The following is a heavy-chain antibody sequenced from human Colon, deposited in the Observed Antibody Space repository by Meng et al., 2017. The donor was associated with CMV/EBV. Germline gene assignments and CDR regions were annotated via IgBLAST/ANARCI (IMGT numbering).Heavy chain of an antibody. J-gene: IGHJ4*02. CDR2: IDWNGGTT. CDR3: AKDYMSACDS. V-gene: IGHV3-20*04. D-gene: IGHD2-21*01. CDR1: GFTFDDSG. Sequence: LSGAASGFTFDDSGMSWVRQVPGKGLEWVAGIDWNGGTTQYSESVKGRFTVSRDNAKNSLYLQMSSLRAEDTALYYCAKDYMSACDSWGRGTLVTVSS.